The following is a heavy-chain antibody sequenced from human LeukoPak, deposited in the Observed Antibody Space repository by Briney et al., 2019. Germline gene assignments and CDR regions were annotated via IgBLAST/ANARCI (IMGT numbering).Heavy chain of an antibody. V-gene: IGHV4-59*01. CDR2: IFYSGST. J-gene: IGHJ3*02. CDR3: ARLLGGYDAFDI. Sequence: SETLSLTCTVSGGSISGYYWSWIRQPPGKGLEWIGYIFYSGSTNYNPSLKSRVTISVDTSKNQFSLKLSSVTAADTAVYYCARLLGGYDAFDIWGQGTMVTVSS. D-gene: IGHD3-22*01. CDR1: GGSISGYY.